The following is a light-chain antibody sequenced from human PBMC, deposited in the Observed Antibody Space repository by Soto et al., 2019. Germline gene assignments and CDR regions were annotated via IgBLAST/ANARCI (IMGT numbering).Light chain of an antibody. CDR2: SAR. CDR3: QNYRTYSEA. Sequence: SQSAGTLSLSPGGRAILSFRASQGVTIGYLAWFQQKPGKAPRLLIYSARSRATGVPGRFSASGSGTEFSLTISRLEPEDFAIYYCQNYRTYSEAFGQGTKVDIK. CDR1: QGVTIGY. J-gene: IGKJ1*01. V-gene: IGKV3-20*01.